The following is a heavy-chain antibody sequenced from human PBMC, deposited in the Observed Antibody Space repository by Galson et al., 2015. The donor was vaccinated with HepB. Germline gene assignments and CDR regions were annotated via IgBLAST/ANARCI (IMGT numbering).Heavy chain of an antibody. CDR1: GSSFSRSG. CDR2: ISAYSGYT. Sequence: SVKVSCKASGSSFSRSGISWVRQAPGQGLEWMGWISAYSGYTKYAQKFQGRVNMTADTSTNIAHMEVRSLRSDDTAVYYCARDQDSSGYNYYGLAVWGQGTTVTVSS. V-gene: IGHV1-18*01. CDR3: ARDQDSSGYNYYGLAV. D-gene: IGHD6-19*01. J-gene: IGHJ6*02.